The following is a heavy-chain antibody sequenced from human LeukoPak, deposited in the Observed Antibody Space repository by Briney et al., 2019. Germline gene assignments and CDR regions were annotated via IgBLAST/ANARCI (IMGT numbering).Heavy chain of an antibody. CDR2: ISSSGSTI. Sequence: GGSLRLSCAASGFTFSSYEMNWVRQAPGKGLEWVSYISSSGSTIYYADSVKGRFTISRDNSKNTLYLQMNSLRAEDTAVYYCARSTTENYYYYYMDVWGKGTTVTISS. J-gene: IGHJ6*03. CDR1: GFTFSSYE. CDR3: ARSTTENYYYYYMDV. V-gene: IGHV3-48*03. D-gene: IGHD4-17*01.